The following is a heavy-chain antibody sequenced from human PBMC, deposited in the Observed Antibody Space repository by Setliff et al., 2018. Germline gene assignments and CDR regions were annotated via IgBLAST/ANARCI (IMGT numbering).Heavy chain of an antibody. CDR2: IIPIFGTA. V-gene: IGHV1-69*06. D-gene: IGHD1-26*01. J-gene: IGHJ4*02. CDR3: ATQPLQWELLGFDY. Sequence: SVKVSCKASGGTFSSYAISWVRQAPGQGLEWMGRIIPIFGTAIYAQKFQGRVTMTEDTSTDTAYMELSSLRSEDTAVYYCATQPLQWELLGFDYWGQGTLVTVSS. CDR1: GGTFSSYA.